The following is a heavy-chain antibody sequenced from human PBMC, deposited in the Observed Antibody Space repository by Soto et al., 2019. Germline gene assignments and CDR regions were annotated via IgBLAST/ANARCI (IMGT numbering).Heavy chain of an antibody. D-gene: IGHD6-13*01. CDR2: INPSGGST. CDR3: ARSPSLPRFIAAAGSLWLAP. V-gene: IGHV1-46*01. J-gene: IGHJ5*02. Sequence: ASVKVSCKASGYTFTSYYMHWVRQAPGQGLEWMGIINPSGGSTSYAQKFQGRVTMTRDTSTSTVYMELSSLRSEDTAVYYCARSPSLPRFIAAAGSLWLAPWGQGTLVSVSS. CDR1: GYTFTSYY.